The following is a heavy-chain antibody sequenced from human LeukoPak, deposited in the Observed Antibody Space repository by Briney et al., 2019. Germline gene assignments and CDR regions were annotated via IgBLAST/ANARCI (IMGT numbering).Heavy chain of an antibody. CDR2: IYNSEST. J-gene: IGHJ5*02. D-gene: IGHD1-14*01. V-gene: IGHV4-59*11. Sequence: PSETLSLTCSVSGASIKNHYWSWIRQPPGKGLEWIGFIYNSESTIYNPSLESRVTISVDTSKNRFSLKLTPVTAADTAVYYCARDAGRSPSRRCQFDPWGQGTLVTVSS. CDR3: ARDAGRSPSRRCQFDP. CDR1: GASIKNHY.